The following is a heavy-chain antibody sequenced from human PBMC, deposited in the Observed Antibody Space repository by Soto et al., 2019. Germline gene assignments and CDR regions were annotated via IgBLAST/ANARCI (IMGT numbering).Heavy chain of an antibody. V-gene: IGHV1-3*01. CDR3: ARVYYDILTGYLWDY. CDR1: GYTFTSYA. J-gene: IGHJ4*02. Sequence: ASVKVSFKASGYTFTSYAIHWVRQAPGQRLEWMGWINAGNGNTKYSQKFQGRVTITRDTSASTAYMELSSLRSEDTAVYYCARVYYDILTGYLWDYWGQGTLVTVSS. D-gene: IGHD3-9*01. CDR2: INAGNGNT.